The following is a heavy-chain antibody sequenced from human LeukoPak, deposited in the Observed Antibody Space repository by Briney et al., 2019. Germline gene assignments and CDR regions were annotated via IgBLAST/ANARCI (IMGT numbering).Heavy chain of an antibody. CDR2: ISGSGGST. D-gene: IGHD3-22*01. J-gene: IGHJ6*03. V-gene: IGHV3-23*01. CDR1: GFTFSSNA. Sequence: GGSLRLSCAASGFTFSSNAMSWVRQAPGKGLEWVSYISGSGGSTYYADSVKGRFTISRDNSKNTLYLQMSSLRAEDTAVYYCAKCFTYYYDSSGYYYYYMDVWGKGTTVTVSS. CDR3: AKCFTYYYDSSGYYYYYMDV.